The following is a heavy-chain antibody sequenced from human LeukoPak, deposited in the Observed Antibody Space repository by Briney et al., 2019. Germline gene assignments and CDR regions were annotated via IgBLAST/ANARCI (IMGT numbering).Heavy chain of an antibody. CDR3: AKLATSDTGETY. D-gene: IGHD3-16*01. CDR1: GYTFTINH. Sequence: RASVKVSCKASGYTFTINHIHWVRQAPGRGLEWMGVINPSGDSTTYAQNFQGRVTMTRDTSTSTVYMELRSLRSEDTAIYYCAKLATSDTGETYWGQGTLVTVSS. V-gene: IGHV1-46*01. J-gene: IGHJ4*02. CDR2: INPSGDST.